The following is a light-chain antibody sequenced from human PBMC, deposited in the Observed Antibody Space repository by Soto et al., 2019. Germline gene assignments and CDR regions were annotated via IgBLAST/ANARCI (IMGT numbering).Light chain of an antibody. Sequence: DIQMTQSPSTLSASVGDRVTITCRASQSSSSWLAWYQQKPGKAPKLLIYKASSLESGVPSRFSGSGSGTEFTLTISSLQPDDVATYYCQQYNSYSPYTFGQGTKLEIK. CDR2: KAS. CDR1: QSSSSW. V-gene: IGKV1-5*03. CDR3: QQYNSYSPYT. J-gene: IGKJ2*01.